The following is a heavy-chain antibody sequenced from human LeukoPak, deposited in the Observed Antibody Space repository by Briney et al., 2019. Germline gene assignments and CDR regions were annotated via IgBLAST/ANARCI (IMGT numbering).Heavy chain of an antibody. CDR2: INHSGST. J-gene: IGHJ4*02. CDR3: ARNEIDYGDYVIDY. D-gene: IGHD4-17*01. V-gene: IGHV4-34*01. Sequence: SETLSLTCAVYGGSFSGYYWSWIRQPPGKGLEWIGEINHSGSTNYNPSLKSRVTISVDTSKNQFSLKLSSVTAADTAVYYCARNEIDYGDYVIDYWGQGTLVTVSS. CDR1: GGSFSGYY.